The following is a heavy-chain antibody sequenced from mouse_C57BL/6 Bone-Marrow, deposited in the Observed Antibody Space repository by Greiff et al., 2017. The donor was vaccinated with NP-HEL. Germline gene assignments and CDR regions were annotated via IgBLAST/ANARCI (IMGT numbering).Heavy chain of an antibody. CDR1: GYTFTSYW. D-gene: IGHD1-1*01. J-gene: IGHJ4*01. Sequence: QVQLQQSGAELVKPGASVKMSCKASGYTFTSYWITWVKQRPGQGLEWIGDIYPGSGSTNYNEKFKSKATLTVDTSSSTAYMQLSSLTSEDSAVYYCARGPYYYGSSLYAMDYWGQGTSVTVSS. CDR3: ARGPYYYGSSLYAMDY. V-gene: IGHV1-55*01. CDR2: IYPGSGST.